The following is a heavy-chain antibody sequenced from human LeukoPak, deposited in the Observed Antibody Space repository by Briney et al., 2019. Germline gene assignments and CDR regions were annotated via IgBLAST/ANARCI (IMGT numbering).Heavy chain of an antibody. J-gene: IGHJ4*02. Sequence: GGPLRLSCVGSGFTFRSHAMSWVRQAPEKGLEFVSGIYENGGTTYYAESVKGRFSISRDNSKNTLYLQMDSLRGEDTAVYYCAKDFRIGYSAHFDYWGQGALVTVSS. CDR2: IYENGGTT. V-gene: IGHV3-23*01. CDR3: AKDFRIGYSAHFDY. CDR1: GFTFRSHA. D-gene: IGHD2-21*01.